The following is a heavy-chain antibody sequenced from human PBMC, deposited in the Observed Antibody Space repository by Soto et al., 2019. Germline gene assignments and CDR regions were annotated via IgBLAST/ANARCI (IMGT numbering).Heavy chain of an antibody. V-gene: IGHV3-23*01. CDR2: ISGSGGST. CDR1: GFTFSSYA. J-gene: IGHJ4*02. CDR3: AKDIPVLMMGAPSYFDY. D-gene: IGHD1-26*01. Sequence: PGGSLRLSCAASGFTFSSYAMSWVRQAPGKGLEWVSAISGSGGSTYYADSVKGRFTISRDNSKNTLYLQMNSLRAEDTAVYYCAKDIPVLMMGAPSYFDYWGQGTLVTVSS.